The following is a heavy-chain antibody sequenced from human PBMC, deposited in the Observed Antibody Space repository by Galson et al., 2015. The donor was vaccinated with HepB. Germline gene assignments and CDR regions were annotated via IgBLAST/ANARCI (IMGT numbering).Heavy chain of an antibody. V-gene: IGHV3-23*01. CDR2: ISGSGFNT. J-gene: IGHJ4*02. Sequence: SLRLSCAASGFTFSSYNMNWVRQSPGKGLEWVSAISGSGFNTYYADSVKGRFTISSDNSKNTLYLQMNSLRAEDTALYYCAKCRIPSGNFYPLGDPYFESWGQGTLVPVSS. CDR1: GFTFSSYN. CDR3: AKCRIPSGNFYPLGDPYFES. D-gene: IGHD3-10*01.